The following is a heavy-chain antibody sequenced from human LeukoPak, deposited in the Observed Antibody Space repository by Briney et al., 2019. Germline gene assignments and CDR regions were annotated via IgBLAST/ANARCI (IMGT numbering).Heavy chain of an antibody. CDR3: ARGGVGATAY. V-gene: IGHV1-69*04. CDR2: IIPILGIA. CDR1: GYTFTSYA. J-gene: IGHJ4*02. Sequence: GASVKVSCKASGYTFTSYAISWVRQAPGQGLEWMGRIIPILGIANYAQKFQGRVTITADKPTSTAYMGLSSLRSEDTAVYYCARGGVGATAYWGQGTLVTVSS. D-gene: IGHD1-26*01.